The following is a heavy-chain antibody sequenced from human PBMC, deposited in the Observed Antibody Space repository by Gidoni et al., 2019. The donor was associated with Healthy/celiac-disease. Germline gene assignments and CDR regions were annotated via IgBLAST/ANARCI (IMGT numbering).Heavy chain of an antibody. Sequence: EVQLVESGGGLVKPGGSLRLSCAASGLPLSNAWMSWVRQAPGNGLEWVGRIKRKTDGGTTDHAAPVKGRFTISRDDSKNTLYLQMNSLKTEDTAVYYCTTGEIDTYWGQGTLVTVSS. CDR2: IKRKTDGGTT. CDR1: GLPLSNAW. V-gene: IGHV3-15*01. J-gene: IGHJ4*02. D-gene: IGHD1-26*01. CDR3: TTGEIDTY.